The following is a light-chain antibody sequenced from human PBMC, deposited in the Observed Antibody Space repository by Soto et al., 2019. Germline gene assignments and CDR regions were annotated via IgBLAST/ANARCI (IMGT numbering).Light chain of an antibody. CDR3: SSYTISSTYV. Sequence: QSLLTQPPSVSGSPGQSVAISSTVTSSYVGSYNRVSWYQQPPGTAPKLMIYDVNNRPSGVPDRFSGSKSGNTASLTISGLQAEDEADYYCSSYTISSTYVFGTGTKVTVL. CDR1: SSYVGSYNR. V-gene: IGLV2-18*02. CDR2: DVN. J-gene: IGLJ1*01.